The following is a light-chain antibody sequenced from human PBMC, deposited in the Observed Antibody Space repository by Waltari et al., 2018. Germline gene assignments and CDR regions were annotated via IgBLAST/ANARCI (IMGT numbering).Light chain of an antibody. CDR3: SSYAVSNNLL. Sequence: QSALTQPPSASGSPGQSVTISCTGTSRDVGGYKYVSWYQQHPGKAPRLIIYEVNRRPLGVPVRFSGSKSGNTASLTVSELQAEDEADYYCSSYAVSNNLLFGGGTKLTVL. V-gene: IGLV2-8*01. J-gene: IGLJ2*01. CDR2: EVN. CDR1: SRDVGGYKY.